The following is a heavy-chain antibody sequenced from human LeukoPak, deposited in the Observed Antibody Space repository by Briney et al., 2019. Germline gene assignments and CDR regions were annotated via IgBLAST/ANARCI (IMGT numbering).Heavy chain of an antibody. CDR2: IYPGDSDA. Sequence: GASLKISCKGSEYSFTCYWIGWVRQMPGKGLGWMGIIYPGDSDARYSPSFQGQVTISADKSITTAYLQWSSLKASDTAMYYCARHRTGPHYDILTGYYPDYWGQGTLVTVSS. V-gene: IGHV5-51*01. CDR3: ARHRTGPHYDILTGYYPDY. D-gene: IGHD3-9*01. CDR1: EYSFTCYW. J-gene: IGHJ4*02.